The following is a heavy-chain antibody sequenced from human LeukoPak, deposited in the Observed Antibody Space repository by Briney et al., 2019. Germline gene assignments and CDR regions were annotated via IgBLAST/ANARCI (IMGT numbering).Heavy chain of an antibody. V-gene: IGHV3-49*03. J-gene: IGHJ4*02. Sequence: GGSLRLSCTASGFTFGDYAMSWFRQAPGKGLEWVGFIRSKAYGGTTEYAASVKGRFTISRDDSKSIAYLQMNSLKTEDTAVYYCTREGGGRGYSYGSDWGQGTLVTVSS. CDR2: IRSKAYGGTT. CDR1: GFTFGDYA. CDR3: TREGGGRGYSYGSD. D-gene: IGHD5-18*01.